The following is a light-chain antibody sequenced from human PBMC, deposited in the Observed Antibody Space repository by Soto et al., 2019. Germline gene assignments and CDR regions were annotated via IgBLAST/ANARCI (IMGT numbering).Light chain of an antibody. V-gene: IGKV3-20*01. J-gene: IGKJ4*01. CDR2: GAS. Sequence: IVLMQSPGTLSLSPGERATLSCRASQSVSNNFLAWYQQKPGQAPRLLIDGASSRATGTPDRFSGSGSVTDFTLTISRLEPEDFAVYYFQQYGTSPPLTFGGWTQVEIK. CDR1: QSVSNNF. CDR3: QQYGTSPPLT.